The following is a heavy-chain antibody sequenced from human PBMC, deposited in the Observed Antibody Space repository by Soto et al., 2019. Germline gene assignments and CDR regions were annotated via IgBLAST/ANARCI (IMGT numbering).Heavy chain of an antibody. J-gene: IGHJ3*02. CDR1: GGSISSSSYY. CDR2: IYYRGST. D-gene: IGHD3-10*01. Sequence: QLQLQESGPGLVKPSETLSLTCTVSGGSISSSSYYWGWIRQPPGKGLEWLGSIYYRGSTYYNPSLKSRVTISVDTSKNQFSLKLSSVTAADTAVYYCAKGGSGSYSNAFDIWGQGTMVTVSS. V-gene: IGHV4-39*01. CDR3: AKGGSGSYSNAFDI.